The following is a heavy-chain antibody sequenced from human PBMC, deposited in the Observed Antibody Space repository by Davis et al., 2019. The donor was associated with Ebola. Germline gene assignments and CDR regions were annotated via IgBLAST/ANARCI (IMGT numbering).Heavy chain of an antibody. CDR3: ARDASGGDAFDI. J-gene: IGHJ3*02. V-gene: IGHV3-48*04. D-gene: IGHD3-10*01. CDR2: ISGNTNTI. CDR1: GFTFSTYS. Sequence: PGGSLRLSCAASGFTFSTYSMNWVRQAPGKGLEWVSYISGNTNTIYYVDSVKGRFTVSRDNAQNSLYLQMNSLRAEDTAVYYCARDASGGDAFDIWGQGTMVTVSS.